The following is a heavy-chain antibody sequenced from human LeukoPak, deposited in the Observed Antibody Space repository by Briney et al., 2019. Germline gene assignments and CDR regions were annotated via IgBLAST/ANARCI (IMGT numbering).Heavy chain of an antibody. CDR1: GFTFSSYG. Sequence: GGSLRLSCAASGFTFSSYGMHWVRQAPGKGLEWVSGISWNSGSIGYADSVKGRFTISRDNAKNSLYLQMNSLRAEDTALYYCANSRTGYYNDWGQGTMVTVSS. D-gene: IGHD3-9*01. CDR3: ANSRTGYYND. V-gene: IGHV3-9*01. CDR2: ISWNSGSI. J-gene: IGHJ3*01.